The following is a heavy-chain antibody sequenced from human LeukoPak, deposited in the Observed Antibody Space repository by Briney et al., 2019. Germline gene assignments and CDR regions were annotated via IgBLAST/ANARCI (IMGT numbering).Heavy chain of an antibody. D-gene: IGHD3-10*01. J-gene: IGHJ4*02. CDR1: GGSISSYY. CDR2: IYYRGST. CDR3: AGRTYYGSGPDY. V-gene: IGHV4-59*01. Sequence: SETLSLTCTVSGGSISSYYWSWIRQPPGKGLEWIGYIYYRGSTNYNPSLKSRVTISVDTSKNQFSLRLTSVTAADTAMYYCAGRTYYGSGPDYWGQGTLVTVSS.